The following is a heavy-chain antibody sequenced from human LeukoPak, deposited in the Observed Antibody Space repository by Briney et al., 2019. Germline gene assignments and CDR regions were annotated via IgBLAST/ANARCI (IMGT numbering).Heavy chain of an antibody. J-gene: IGHJ4*02. CDR3: ARAGGTVTTYYFDY. CDR1: GGSISSYY. Sequence: PSETLSLTCTVSGGSISSYYWSWIRQPPGKGLEWIGYIYYSGSTNYNPSLKSRVTISVDTSKNQFSLKLSSVTAADTAVYYCARAGGTVTTYYFDYWGQGTLVTVSS. D-gene: IGHD4-11*01. CDR2: IYYSGST. V-gene: IGHV4-59*01.